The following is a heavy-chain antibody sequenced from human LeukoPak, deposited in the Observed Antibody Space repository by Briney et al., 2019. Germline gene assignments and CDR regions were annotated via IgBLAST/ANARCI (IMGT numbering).Heavy chain of an antibody. D-gene: IGHD3-22*01. V-gene: IGHV1-2*02. J-gene: IGHJ4*02. CDR2: INPNSGGT. CDR1: GYTFTGYY. Sequence: GAPLKVSCKTSGYTFTGYYMHWVRQAPGQGLEWMGWINPNSGGTNDAQKFQDRVTMTGDTSISTAYMKLSRLTSDDTAVYYCARAPMIVVVFPHRLDYWGQGTLVNVSS. CDR3: ARAPMIVVVFPHRLDY.